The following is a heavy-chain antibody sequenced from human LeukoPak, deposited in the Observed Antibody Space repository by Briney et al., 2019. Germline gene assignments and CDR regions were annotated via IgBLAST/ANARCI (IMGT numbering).Heavy chain of an antibody. CDR2: INPNSWCT. CDR3: ARDIRGSGSS. D-gene: IGHD3-10*01. Sequence: ASVKASCKASGYTFPGHYMHWVRQAPGQGLEWMGWINPNSWCTNYVQKFHGEVTMTKDTSISTAYMELSRLRSDDTAVYYCARDIRGSGSSWGQGTLVTVSS. CDR1: GYTFPGHY. V-gene: IGHV1-2*02. J-gene: IGHJ4*02.